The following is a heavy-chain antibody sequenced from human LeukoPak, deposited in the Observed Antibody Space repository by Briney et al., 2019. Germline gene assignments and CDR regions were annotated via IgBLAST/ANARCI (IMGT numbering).Heavy chain of an antibody. V-gene: IGHV3-21*01. CDR3: ARESREWVLVDY. J-gene: IGHJ4*02. D-gene: IGHD3-3*01. Sequence: GGSLRLSCAASGFTFSSYSMNWVRQAPGKGLEWVSSISSSSSYIYYADSVKGRFTISRDNVKNSLYLQMNSLRAEDTAVYYCARESREWVLVDYWGQGTLVTVSS. CDR1: GFTFSSYS. CDR2: ISSSSSYI.